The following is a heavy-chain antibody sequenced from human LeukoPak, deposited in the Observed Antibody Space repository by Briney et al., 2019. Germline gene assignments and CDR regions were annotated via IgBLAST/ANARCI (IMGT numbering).Heavy chain of an antibody. CDR3: ARVQVLIVPAAINY. D-gene: IGHD2-2*01. V-gene: IGHV1-18*01. Sequence: ASVKVCCRASGYTFTTYGITWVRQAPGQGLEWLGWISTYNGKTNYAQKFLGRVTMTADTSTSTAYMELRTLRSDDTAVYFCARVQVLIVPAAINYWGQGTMLTVSS. CDR2: ISTYNGKT. CDR1: GYTFTTYG. J-gene: IGHJ4*02.